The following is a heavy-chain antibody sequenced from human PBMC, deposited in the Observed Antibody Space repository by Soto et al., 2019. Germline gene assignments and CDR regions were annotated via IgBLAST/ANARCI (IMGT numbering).Heavy chain of an antibody. J-gene: IGHJ3*02. Sequence: GGSLRLSCAASGFTFSSYGMHWVRQAPGKGLEWVAVIWYDGSNKYYADSVKGRFTISRDNSKNTLYLQMNSLRAEDTAVYYCARSFGDSSGYYGHAFDIWGQGTMVTVSS. D-gene: IGHD3-22*01. CDR3: ARSFGDSSGYYGHAFDI. CDR2: IWYDGSNK. V-gene: IGHV3-33*01. CDR1: GFTFSSYG.